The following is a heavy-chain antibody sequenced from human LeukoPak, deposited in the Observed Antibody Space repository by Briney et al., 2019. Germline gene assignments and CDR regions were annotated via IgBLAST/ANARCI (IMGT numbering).Heavy chain of an antibody. CDR2: IYYSGST. D-gene: IGHD1-26*01. J-gene: IGHJ6*03. V-gene: IGHV4-59*12. CDR3: ARVPRWWELLQGRDYYYYYMDV. Sequence: SETLSLTCAVSGGSISSYYWSWIRQPPGKGLEWIGYIYYSGSTNYNPSLKSRVTISVDTSKNQFSLKLSSVTAADTAVYYCARVPRWWELLQGRDYYYYYMDVWGKGTTVTVSS. CDR1: GGSISSYY.